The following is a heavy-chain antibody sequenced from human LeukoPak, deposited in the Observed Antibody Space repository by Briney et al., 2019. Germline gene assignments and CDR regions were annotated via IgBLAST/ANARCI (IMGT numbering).Heavy chain of an antibody. V-gene: IGHV4-4*07. D-gene: IGHD3-10*01. Sequence: MTSETLSLTCTVSGGSISSYYWSWIRQPAGKGLEWIGRIYTSGSTNYNPSLNSRVTMSVDTSKNQFSLKLSSVPAADTAVYYCARDFPYGSGSYWFDPWGQGTLVTVSS. CDR3: ARDFPYGSGSYWFDP. J-gene: IGHJ5*02. CDR1: GGSISSYY. CDR2: IYTSGST.